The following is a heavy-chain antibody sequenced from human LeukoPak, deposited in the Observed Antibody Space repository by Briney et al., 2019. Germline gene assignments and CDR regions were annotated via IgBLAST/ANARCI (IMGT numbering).Heavy chain of an antibody. V-gene: IGHV3-30-3*01. CDR3: ARDQKAAGSGWSLAFDY. Sequence: PGRSLRLSCAASGFTFSRYAMHWVRQAPGKGLEWVAVISYDGSNKYYADSVKGRFTISRDNSKNTLYLQMNSLRAEDTAVYYCARDQKAAGSGWSLAFDYWGQGTLVTVSS. CDR1: GFTFSRYA. D-gene: IGHD6-19*01. CDR2: ISYDGSNK. J-gene: IGHJ4*02.